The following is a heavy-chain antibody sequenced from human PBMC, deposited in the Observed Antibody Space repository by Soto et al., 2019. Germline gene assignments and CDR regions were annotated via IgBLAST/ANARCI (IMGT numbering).Heavy chain of an antibody. D-gene: IGHD6-13*01. V-gene: IGHV3-23*01. CDR2: ISGSGGSS. Sequence: GGSLRLSCAAAGFAFSTYAMTWVRQAPGKGLEWVSVISGSGGSSYYAASVKGRFTISRDNSKNTLFLQMNGLRAEDTAVYYCAKVTKRAAAGRYEYSYGMDVWGQGTTVTVSS. J-gene: IGHJ6*02. CDR3: AKVTKRAAAGRYEYSYGMDV. CDR1: GFAFSTYA.